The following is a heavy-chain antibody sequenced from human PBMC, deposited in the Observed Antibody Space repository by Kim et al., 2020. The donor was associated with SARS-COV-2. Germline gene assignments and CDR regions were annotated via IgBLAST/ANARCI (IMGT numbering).Heavy chain of an antibody. D-gene: IGHD6-19*01. V-gene: IGHV3-30*03. CDR1: GFTFSSYG. Sequence: GGSLRLSCTASGFTFSSYGMHWVRQAPGQGLEWVAFIPRDGSNKYYADSVKGRFTISRDNSKNTLYLQMDSLRAEDTAGYYCARKEDTARATGYRSGWYELGYWGQGTLVTVSP. J-gene: IGHJ4*02. CDR2: IPRDGSNK. CDR3: ARKEDTARATGYRSGWYELGY.